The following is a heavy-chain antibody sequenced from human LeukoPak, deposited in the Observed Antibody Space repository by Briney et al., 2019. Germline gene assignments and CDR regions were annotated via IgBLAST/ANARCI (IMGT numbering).Heavy chain of an antibody. CDR1: GFTFSSYA. J-gene: IGHJ4*02. Sequence: GGSLRLSCAASGFTFSSYAMSWVRQAPGKGLEWVSAISGSGGSTYYADSVKGQFTISRDNSKNTLYLQMNSLRAEDTAVYYCAKDLYLQWLVPFSTGIYFDYWGQGTLVTVSS. V-gene: IGHV3-23*01. CDR3: AKDLYLQWLVPFSTGIYFDY. CDR2: ISGSGGST. D-gene: IGHD6-19*01.